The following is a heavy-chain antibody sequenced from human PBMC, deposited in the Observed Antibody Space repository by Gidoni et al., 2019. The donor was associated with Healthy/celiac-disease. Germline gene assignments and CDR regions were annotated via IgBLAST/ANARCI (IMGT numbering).Heavy chain of an antibody. V-gene: IGHV1-18*01. Sequence: VPLVQSGAEVQTPGSSVTVSCPASGSTFTSYGISWVRQAPGQGLEWMGWISAYNGNTNYAQKLQGRVTMTIDTSTSTAYMELRSLRSDDTAVYYCARDRSVVTAMPSEYWGQGTLVTVSS. CDR3: ARDRSVVTAMPSEY. J-gene: IGHJ4*02. CDR1: GSTFTSYG. D-gene: IGHD2-21*02. CDR2: ISAYNGNT.